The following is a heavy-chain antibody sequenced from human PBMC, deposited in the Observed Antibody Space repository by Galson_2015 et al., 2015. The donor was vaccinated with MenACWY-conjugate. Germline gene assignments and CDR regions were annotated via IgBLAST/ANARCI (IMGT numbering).Heavy chain of an antibody. CDR1: GFTFSSYG. J-gene: IGHJ5*02. CDR3: AKDRAASSGAPRFHP. Sequence: SLRLSCAASGFTFSSYGMSWVRQAPGKGLEWVSVLSGSGDSTDYADSVKGRFTISRDNSKNTLYLQMNSLRAEDTAVYYCAKDRAASSGAPRFHPWGQGTLVTVSS. V-gene: IGHV3-23*01. D-gene: IGHD6-13*01. CDR2: LSGSGDST.